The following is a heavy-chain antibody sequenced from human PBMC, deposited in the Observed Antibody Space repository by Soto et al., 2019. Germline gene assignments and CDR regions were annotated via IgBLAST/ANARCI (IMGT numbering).Heavy chain of an antibody. Sequence: ASVKVSCKASGYTFTSYGISWVRQAPGQGLEWMGWISAYNGNTNYAQKLQGRVTMTTDTSTSTAYMELRSLRSDDTAVYYCARDGSDGLRIYYYGSGSYYNRAPFDYWGQGTLVTVSS. V-gene: IGHV1-18*01. D-gene: IGHD3-10*01. CDR3: ARDGSDGLRIYYYGSGSYYNRAPFDY. CDR1: GYTFTSYG. J-gene: IGHJ4*02. CDR2: ISAYNGNT.